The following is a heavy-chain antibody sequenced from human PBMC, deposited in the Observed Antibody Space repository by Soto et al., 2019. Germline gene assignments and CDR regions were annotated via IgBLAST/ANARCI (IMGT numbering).Heavy chain of an antibody. J-gene: IGHJ4*02. Sequence: QLQLQESGPGLVKPSETLSLTCTVSGGSISSSSYYWGWIRQPPGKGLEWIGSIYYSGSTYYNPSLKSRVTISVDTSKNQFSLKLSSVTAADTAVYYCARLQGCSGGSCYAHFDYWGQGTLVTVSS. CDR2: IYYSGST. CDR1: GGSISSSSYY. CDR3: ARLQGCSGGSCYAHFDY. D-gene: IGHD2-15*01. V-gene: IGHV4-39*01.